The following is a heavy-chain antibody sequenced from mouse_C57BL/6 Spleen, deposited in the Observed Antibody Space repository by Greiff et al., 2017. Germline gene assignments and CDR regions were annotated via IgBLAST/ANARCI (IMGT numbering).Heavy chain of an antibody. D-gene: IGHD2-5*01. CDR3: VKKGTYYSNWDYAMDY. J-gene: IGHJ4*01. CDR2: INPSNGGT. Sequence: QVQLQQPGTELVKPGASVKLSCKASGYTFTSYWMHWVKQRPGQGLEWIGNINPSNGGTNYNEKFKSKATLTVDKSSSTAYMQLSSLTSEDSAVYYCVKKGTYYSNWDYAMDYWGQGTSVTVSS. V-gene: IGHV1-53*01. CDR1: GYTFTSYW.